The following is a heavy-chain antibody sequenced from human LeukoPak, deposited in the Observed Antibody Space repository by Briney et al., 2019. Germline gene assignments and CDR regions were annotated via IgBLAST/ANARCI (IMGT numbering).Heavy chain of an antibody. J-gene: IGHJ6*02. CDR2: ISGSGARA. CDR1: GFNFRDYA. Sequence: PGGSLRLSCAASGFNFRDYAMIGVRQAPGKGLEWASGISGSGARAHYAESVRGRFTISRDSSQNTLHLEMNSLRAEDTAVYYCAKEVVLGESNYFYYGMDVWGQGTTVTVSS. D-gene: IGHD1-26*01. V-gene: IGHV3-23*01. CDR3: AKEVVLGESNYFYYGMDV.